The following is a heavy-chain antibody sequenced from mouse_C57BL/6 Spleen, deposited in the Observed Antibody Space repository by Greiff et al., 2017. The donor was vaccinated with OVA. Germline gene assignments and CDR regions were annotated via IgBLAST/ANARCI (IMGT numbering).Heavy chain of an antibody. CDR2: IDPSDSET. V-gene: IGHV1-52*01. CDR1: GYTFTSYW. J-gene: IGHJ2*01. D-gene: IGHD1-1*01. Sequence: VQLQQPGAELVRPGSSVKLSCKASGYTFTSYWMHWVKQRPIQGLEWIGNIDPSDSETHYNQKFKDKATLTVDKSSSTAYMQLSSLTSEDSAVYYCARGTTVVHDYWGQGTTLTVSS. CDR3: ARGTTVVHDY.